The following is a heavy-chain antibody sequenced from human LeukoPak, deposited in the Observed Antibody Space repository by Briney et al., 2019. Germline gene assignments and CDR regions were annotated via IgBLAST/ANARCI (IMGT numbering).Heavy chain of an antibody. J-gene: IGHJ5*02. CDR2: ISYDGSNK. D-gene: IGHD6-19*01. CDR1: GFTFSSYV. CDR3: AKDSEAVALFDP. V-gene: IGHV3-30*18. Sequence: GGSLRLSCAASGFTFSSYVMHWVRQAPGKGLEWVAVISYDGSNKYYADSVKGRFTISRDNSKNTLYLQMNSLRAEDTAVYYCAKDSEAVALFDPWGQGTLVTVSS.